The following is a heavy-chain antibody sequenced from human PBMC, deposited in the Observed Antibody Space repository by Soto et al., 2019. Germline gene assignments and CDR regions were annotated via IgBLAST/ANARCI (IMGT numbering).Heavy chain of an antibody. D-gene: IGHD3-9*01. Sequence: GASVKVSCKASGGTFSSYAISWVRQAPGQGLEWMGGIIPIFGTANYAQKFQGRVTITADESTSTAYMELSSLRSEDTAVYYCARILRYFDWDLGDYYYYGMDVWGQGTTVTVPS. CDR1: GGTFSSYA. J-gene: IGHJ6*02. CDR3: ARILRYFDWDLGDYYYYGMDV. V-gene: IGHV1-69*13. CDR2: IIPIFGTA.